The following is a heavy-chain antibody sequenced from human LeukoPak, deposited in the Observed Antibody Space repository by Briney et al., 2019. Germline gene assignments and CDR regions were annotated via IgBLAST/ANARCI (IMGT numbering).Heavy chain of an antibody. Sequence: ASVKASCKASGYTFTGYYMHWVRQAPGQGLEWMGWINPNSGGTNYAQKFQGRVTMTRDTSISTAYMELSRLRSDDTAVYYCAREYGSGTYYNLDYWGQGTLVTVSS. J-gene: IGHJ4*02. CDR2: INPNSGGT. CDR3: AREYGSGTYYNLDY. CDR1: GYTFTGYY. D-gene: IGHD3-10*01. V-gene: IGHV1-2*02.